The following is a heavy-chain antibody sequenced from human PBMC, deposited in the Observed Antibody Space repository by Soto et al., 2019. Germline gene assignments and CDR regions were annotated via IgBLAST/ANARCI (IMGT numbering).Heavy chain of an antibody. CDR3: ARDYRQSHYYYGMDV. Sequence: QVQLQESGPGLVKPSGTLSLTCAVSGGSISSSNWWSWVRQPPGKGLEWIGEIYHSGSTNYNPSLKRRVTISVDKSKNPFSRKLSSVTAADTAVYYCARDYRQSHYYYGMDVWGQGTTVTVSS. CDR1: GGSISSSNW. D-gene: IGHD1-26*01. J-gene: IGHJ6*02. V-gene: IGHV4-4*02. CDR2: IYHSGST.